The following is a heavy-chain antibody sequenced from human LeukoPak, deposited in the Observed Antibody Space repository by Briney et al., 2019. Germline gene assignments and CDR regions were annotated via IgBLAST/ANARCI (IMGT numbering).Heavy chain of an antibody. D-gene: IGHD6-6*01. Sequence: SETLSLTCTVFYGSFSSYYWSWIRQPPGKGLEWIGEINHNGNTNYNPSLKSRVTISVDTSKDQFSLKLSSVTAADTAVYYCARHGLVAAPHAFDIWGQGTMVTVSS. CDR3: ARHGLVAAPHAFDI. CDR2: INHNGNT. CDR1: YGSFSSYY. J-gene: IGHJ3*02. V-gene: IGHV4-34*01.